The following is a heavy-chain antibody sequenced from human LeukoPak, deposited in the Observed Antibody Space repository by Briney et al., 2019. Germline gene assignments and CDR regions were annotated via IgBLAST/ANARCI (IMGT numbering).Heavy chain of an antibody. Sequence: PGGSLRLSCAASGFTFSSYGMSWVRQAPGKGLEWVALISYDGSNKYYPDSMKGRFTISRDNAKNSLYLQMNSLRGEDTALYYCARGGLIQRHAFDIWGQGTMVTVSS. J-gene: IGHJ3*02. CDR3: ARGGLIQRHAFDI. V-gene: IGHV3-30*03. CDR1: GFTFSSYG. D-gene: IGHD1-1*01. CDR2: ISYDGSNK.